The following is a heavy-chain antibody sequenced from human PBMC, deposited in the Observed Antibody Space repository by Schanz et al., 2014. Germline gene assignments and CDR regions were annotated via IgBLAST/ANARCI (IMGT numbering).Heavy chain of an antibody. CDR2: ISANSGGT. V-gene: IGHV1-2*02. CDR1: GYTFTDYY. D-gene: IGHD2-2*01. Sequence: QVQLVQSGAEVKKPGASVKVSCKASGYTFTDYYIHWVRQAPGQGLEWMGWISANSGGTNYAQKFQGRGTMTRDTSISTAYMELSSLTSDDTAVYYCARELCSSTTCYVRYDPWGQGTLVTVSS. CDR3: ARELCSSTTCYVRYDP. J-gene: IGHJ5*02.